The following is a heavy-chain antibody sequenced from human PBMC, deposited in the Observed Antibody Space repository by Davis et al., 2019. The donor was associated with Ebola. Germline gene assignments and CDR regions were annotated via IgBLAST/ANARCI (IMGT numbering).Heavy chain of an antibody. Sequence: SLKISCAVSGFTFDDYSMNWVRQAPGKGLEWVAGINWNSAFIVYVDSVKGRFTISRDNAKNSVYLQMNNLRVEDTALYYCAKGGDFPTSSLNHFYYGVDAWGQGTTVTVSS. CDR1: GFTFDDYS. J-gene: IGHJ6*02. CDR3: AKGGDFPTSSLNHFYYGVDA. D-gene: IGHD2-2*01. V-gene: IGHV3-9*01. CDR2: INWNSAFI.